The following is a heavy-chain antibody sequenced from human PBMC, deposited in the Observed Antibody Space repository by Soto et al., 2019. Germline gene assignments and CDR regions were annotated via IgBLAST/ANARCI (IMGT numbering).Heavy chain of an antibody. CDR3: ARVEKAKAAATKFVFDY. Sequence: QVQLQESGPGLVKPSQTLSLTCTVSGGSISSGGYLWSWIRQHPGKGLEWIGYIYYSGSTYYNPSLKSRVTISVDTSKNHFSLKLSSVTAADTAVYYCARVEKAKAAATKFVFDYWSHGTLVTVSS. CDR1: GGSISSGGYL. CDR2: IYYSGST. V-gene: IGHV4-31*03. D-gene: IGHD6-13*01. J-gene: IGHJ4*01.